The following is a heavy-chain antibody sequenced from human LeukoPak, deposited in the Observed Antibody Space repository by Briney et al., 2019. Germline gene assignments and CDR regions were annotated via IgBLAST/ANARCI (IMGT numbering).Heavy chain of an antibody. CDR3: TTVQTHYCSSTSCYPFDY. D-gene: IGHD2-2*01. CDR1: GFTFSNAW. V-gene: IGHV3-15*01. CDR2: IKSKTDGGTT. J-gene: IGHJ4*02. Sequence: PGGSLRLSCAASGFTFSNAWMSWVRQAPGKGLEWVGRIKSKTDGGTTDYAAPVKGRFTISRDDSRNTLYLQMNSLKTEDTAVYYCTTVQTHYCSSTSCYPFDYWGQGTLVTVSS.